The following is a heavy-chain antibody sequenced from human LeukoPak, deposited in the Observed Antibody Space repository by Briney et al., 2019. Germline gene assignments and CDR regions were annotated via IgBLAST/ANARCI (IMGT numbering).Heavy chain of an antibody. CDR1: GGSISSYF. V-gene: IGHV4-4*07. Sequence: PSETLSLTCTVSGGSISSYFWSWIRQPAGKGLEWIGRIYTSGSTNYNPSLKSRVTMSVDTSKNQFSPKLSSVTAADTAVYYCAKMVRGVITPYYYYMDVWGKGTTVTVPS. J-gene: IGHJ6*03. CDR2: IYTSGST. CDR3: AKMVRGVITPYYYYMDV. D-gene: IGHD3-10*01.